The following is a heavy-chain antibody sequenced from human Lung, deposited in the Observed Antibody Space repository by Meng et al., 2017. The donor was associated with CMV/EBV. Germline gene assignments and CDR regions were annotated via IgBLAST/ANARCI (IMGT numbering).Heavy chain of an antibody. J-gene: IGHJ5*02. CDR2: ISAYNGDT. D-gene: IGHD2-2*01. V-gene: IGHV1-18*01. CDR3: ARDLQYCGSTSCYDDCFDP. CDR1: GYTFTDYG. Sequence: ASVXVSXKASGYTFTDYGISWVRQAPGQGLEWMGWISAYNGDTNYARNLRGRVTMTTDTSTTTAYMELRSLRSDDTAVYYCARDLQYCGSTSCYDDCFDPWGQGTLVTVSS.